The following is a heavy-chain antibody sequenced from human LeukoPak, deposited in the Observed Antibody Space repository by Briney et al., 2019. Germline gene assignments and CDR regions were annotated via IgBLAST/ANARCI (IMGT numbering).Heavy chain of an antibody. CDR2: ISGSGGST. D-gene: IGHD3-22*01. CDR1: GFTFSSYA. CDR3: ARGYYYDSSGYWTS. J-gene: IGHJ5*02. Sequence: GGSLRLSCAASGFTFSSYAMSWVRQAPGKGLEWVSAISGSGGSTYYAASVKGRFTISRDNSKSTLYLQMNSLRAEDTAVYYCARGYYYDSSGYWTSWGQGTLVTVSS. V-gene: IGHV3-23*01.